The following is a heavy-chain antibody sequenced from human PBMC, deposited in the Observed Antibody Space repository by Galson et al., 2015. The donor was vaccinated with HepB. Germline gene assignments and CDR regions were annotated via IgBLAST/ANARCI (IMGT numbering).Heavy chain of an antibody. Sequence: SVKVSCKVSGYTLTELSMHWVRQAPGKGLEWMGGFDPEDGETIYAQKFQGRVTMTEDTSTDTAYMELSSLRSEDTAVYYCATFTPNPFPAPPQSSSWVLDYWGQGTLVTVSS. J-gene: IGHJ4*02. CDR1: GYTLTELS. CDR2: FDPEDGET. CDR3: ATFTPNPFPAPPQSSSWVLDY. V-gene: IGHV1-24*01. D-gene: IGHD6-13*01.